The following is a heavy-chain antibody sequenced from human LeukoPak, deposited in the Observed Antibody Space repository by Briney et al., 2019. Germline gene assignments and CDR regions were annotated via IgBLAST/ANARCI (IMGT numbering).Heavy chain of an antibody. CDR3: ARRITAAVYGFAP. D-gene: IGHD6-13*01. V-gene: IGHV4-39*01. CDR2: IYYSGST. CDR1: GDSISSSSYY. J-gene: IGHJ5*02. Sequence: SETLSLTCTVSGDSISSSSYYWGWIRQPPGKGLEWIGSIYYSGSTYYNPSLKSRVTISVDTSKNQFSLKLSSVTAADTAVYYCARRITAAVYGFAPWGQGTLVTVSS.